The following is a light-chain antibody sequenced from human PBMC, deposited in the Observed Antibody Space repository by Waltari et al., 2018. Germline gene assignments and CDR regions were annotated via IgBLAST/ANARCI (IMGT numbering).Light chain of an antibody. V-gene: IGKV4-1*01. CDR1: QSVLYSSNNKNY. CDR3: QQYLSTPPT. Sequence: DIVMTQSPNSLAVSLGERATTNCKSSQSVLYSSNNKNYLAWYQQKQGQPPKLLIYWASTRESGVPDLFSGSGSGTYFTLTISSLQAEDVAVYYCQQYLSTPPTFGQGTKVEIK. CDR2: WAS. J-gene: IGKJ1*01.